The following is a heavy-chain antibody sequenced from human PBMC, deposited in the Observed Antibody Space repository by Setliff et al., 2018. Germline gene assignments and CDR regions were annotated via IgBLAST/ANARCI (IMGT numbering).Heavy chain of an antibody. Sequence: GGSLRLSCAASGFTFTSYAMSWVRQAPGKEPDWVSTITDSGRTTYYGQSVKGRFTISRDNSRNTIYLQMNSLRTEDMAIYYCARRGGTAGARGFDIWGKGTMVT. V-gene: IGHV3-23*01. CDR2: ITDSGRTT. D-gene: IGHD6-19*01. CDR3: ARRGGTAGARGFDI. CDR1: GFTFTSYA. J-gene: IGHJ3*02.